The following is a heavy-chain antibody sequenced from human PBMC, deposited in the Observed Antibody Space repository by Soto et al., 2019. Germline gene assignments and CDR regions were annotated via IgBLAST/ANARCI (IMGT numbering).Heavy chain of an antibody. V-gene: IGHV1-46*01. CDR3: ARERGNGYYYDSSGYYHANPRGFDP. J-gene: IGHJ5*02. CDR1: GYTFTSYY. Sequence: GASVKVSCKASGYTFTSYYMHWVRQAPGQGLEWMGIINPSGGSTSYAQKFQGRVTMTRDTSTSTVYMELSSLRSEDTAVYYCARERGNGYYYDSSGYYHANPRGFDPWGQGTLVTVSS. CDR2: INPSGGST. D-gene: IGHD3-22*01.